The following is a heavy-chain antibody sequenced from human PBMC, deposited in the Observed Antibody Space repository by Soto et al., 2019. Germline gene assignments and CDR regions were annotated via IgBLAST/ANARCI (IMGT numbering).Heavy chain of an antibody. CDR1: GFSLSNVRMG. Sequence: QVTLKESGPVLVKHTETLTLTCTVSGFSLSNVRMGVSWIRQPPGKALEWLAHIFSNDEKSYRTSLKSRLTISKDTSKSQVVLTMTNMDPLDAGTYCCARIYHDNFTGIVWDFWGQGTLVTVSS. CDR3: ARIYHDNFTGIVWDF. D-gene: IGHD3-9*01. V-gene: IGHV2-26*01. J-gene: IGHJ4*02. CDR2: IFSNDEK.